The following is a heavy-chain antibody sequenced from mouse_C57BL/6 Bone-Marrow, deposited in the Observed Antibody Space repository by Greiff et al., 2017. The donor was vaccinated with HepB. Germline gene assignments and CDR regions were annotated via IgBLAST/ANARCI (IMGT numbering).Heavy chain of an antibody. CDR1: GYTFTSYG. J-gene: IGHJ3*01. Sequence: VQLQQSGAELARPGASVKLSCKASGYTFTSYGISWVKQRTGQGPEWIGEIYPRSGNTYYNEKFKGKATLTADKSSSTAYMELRSLTSEDSAVYFCARWEHLLYFDYWGQGTLVTVSA. CDR2: IYPRSGNT. CDR3: ARWEHLLYFDY. D-gene: IGHD1-1*01. V-gene: IGHV1-81*01.